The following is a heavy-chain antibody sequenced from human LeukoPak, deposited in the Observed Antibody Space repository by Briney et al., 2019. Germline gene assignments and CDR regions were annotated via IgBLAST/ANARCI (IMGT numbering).Heavy chain of an antibody. CDR3: ARVRGVGYCSSTGCSGWFDP. Sequence: EASVKVSCKASGYTLTGHFMHWVRQAPGQGLEWMGWINPKSGGTNYAQKFQGRVTMTRDTSISTAYMELRRLRPDDTAVYYCARVRGVGYCSSTGCSGWFDPWGQGTLVTVSS. V-gene: IGHV1-2*02. D-gene: IGHD2-2*01. CDR2: INPKSGGT. CDR1: GYTLTGHF. J-gene: IGHJ5*02.